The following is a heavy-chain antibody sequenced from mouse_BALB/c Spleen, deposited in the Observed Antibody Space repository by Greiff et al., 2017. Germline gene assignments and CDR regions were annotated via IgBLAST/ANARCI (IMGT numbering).Heavy chain of an antibody. CDR3: ARSTMITNYFDY. D-gene: IGHD2-4*01. V-gene: IGHV1-54*01. CDR1: GYAFTNYL. CDR2: INPGSGGT. Sequence: QVQLQQSGAELVRPGTSVKVSCKASGYAFTNYLIEWVRQRPGQGLEWIGVINPGSGGTNYNEKFMGKVTLTADKSSSTAYMQLSSLTSDDSAVYFCARSTMITNYFDYWGQGTTLTVSS. J-gene: IGHJ2*01.